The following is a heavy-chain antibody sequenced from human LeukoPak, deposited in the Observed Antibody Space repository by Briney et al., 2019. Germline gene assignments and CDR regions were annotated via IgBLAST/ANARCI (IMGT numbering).Heavy chain of an antibody. D-gene: IGHD2-15*01. Sequence: SETLSLTCTVSGGSISSSSYYWGWIRQPPGKGLEWIGSIYYSGSTYYNPSLKSRVTISVDTSKNQFSLKLSSVTAADTAVYYCASGAVVVAATGWFDPWGQGTLVTVSS. CDR3: ASGAVVVAATGWFDP. V-gene: IGHV4-39*07. J-gene: IGHJ5*02. CDR2: IYYSGST. CDR1: GGSISSSSYY.